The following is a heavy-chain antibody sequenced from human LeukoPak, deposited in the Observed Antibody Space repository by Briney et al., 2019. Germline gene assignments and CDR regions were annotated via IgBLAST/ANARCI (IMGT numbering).Heavy chain of an antibody. V-gene: IGHV3-23*01. CDR2: ISGSGGST. Sequence: QPGASLRLSCAASGFTLSSYAMSWVRQAPGKGLEWVSAISGSGGSTYYADSVKGRFTISRDNSKNTLCLQMNSLRAEDTAVYYCAKGTPYYYDSSGYLDFDYWGQGTLVTVSS. J-gene: IGHJ4*02. CDR1: GFTLSSYA. D-gene: IGHD3-22*01. CDR3: AKGTPYYYDSSGYLDFDY.